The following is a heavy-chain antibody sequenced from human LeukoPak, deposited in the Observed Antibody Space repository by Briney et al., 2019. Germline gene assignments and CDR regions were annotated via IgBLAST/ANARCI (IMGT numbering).Heavy chain of an antibody. D-gene: IGHD6-13*01. CDR3: AKLAASETGEGS. CDR1: GYTFTSNH. V-gene: IGHV1-46*01. J-gene: IGHJ5*02. Sequence: GASVTVSCKASGYTFTSNHIHCVRQAPGQGLEWMGVINPSGDSTSYAQKFQGRVTMTRDTSTSTVYMELSSLRSEGTAIYYCAKLAASETGEGSWGQGTLVTVSS. CDR2: INPSGDST.